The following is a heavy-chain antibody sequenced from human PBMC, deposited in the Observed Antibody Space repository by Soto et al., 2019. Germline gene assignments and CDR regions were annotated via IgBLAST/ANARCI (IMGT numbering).Heavy chain of an antibody. V-gene: IGHV3-72*01. CDR1: GYTFGDHY. CDR2: ARKAPNSDTT. J-gene: IGHJ6*02. Sequence: ELQLVESGGDLVQPGGSLRLSCVASGYTFGDHYMDWVRQAPGKGLEWVGRARKAPNSDTTEYAASVKGRFTISMSDSKDSLYLEMTSLRTDDTAVYYCARRRYGMDIWGHGTKVTVSS. CDR3: ARRRYGMDI.